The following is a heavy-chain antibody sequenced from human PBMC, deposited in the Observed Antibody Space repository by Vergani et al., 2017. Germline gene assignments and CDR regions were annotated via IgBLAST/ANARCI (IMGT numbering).Heavy chain of an antibody. D-gene: IGHD2-21*02. CDR3: ARSSCGCDCYEFDY. J-gene: IGHJ4*02. CDR2: FSKGGTT. Sequence: QVQLQESGPGLVKPSQTLSLTCTVSGGSISSGDYYWSLIRQPPGKGLEWIGSFSKGGTTSLHPSVKSRVAISSDTAKNRFSLKLTSVSAADTAVYYCARSSCGCDCYEFDYWGQGILVTVSS. V-gene: IGHV4-30-4*01. CDR1: GGSISSGDYY.